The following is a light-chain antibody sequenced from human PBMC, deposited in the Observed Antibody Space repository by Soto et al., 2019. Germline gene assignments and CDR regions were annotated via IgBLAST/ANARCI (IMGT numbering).Light chain of an antibody. Sequence: EIVLTQSPGTLSFSPGGRATLSCRASDYLSSNYLAWYQQKPGQAPRLLIYRASSRATGVPDRFSGSGSVTDFTLTISRLEPEDFAVYFCQRYGSSPTWTFGQGTKVDIK. CDR1: DYLSSNY. CDR2: RAS. CDR3: QRYGSSPTWT. J-gene: IGKJ1*01. V-gene: IGKV3-20*01.